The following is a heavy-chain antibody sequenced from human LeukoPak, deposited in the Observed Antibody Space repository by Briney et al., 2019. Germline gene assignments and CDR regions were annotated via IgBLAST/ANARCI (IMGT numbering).Heavy chain of an antibody. CDR1: GGSVSSGASY. CDR2: IYYSGTT. CDR3: ARDRYDSPYYYMDV. D-gene: IGHD3-3*01. J-gene: IGHJ6*03. Sequence: PSQTLSLTCTVSGGSVSSGASYWSWIRQHPGKGLEWIGYIYYSGTTYYNPSLKSRVTISVDTSKNQFSLKLSSVTAADTAVYYRARDRYDSPYYYMDVWGKGTTVTVSS. V-gene: IGHV4-31*03.